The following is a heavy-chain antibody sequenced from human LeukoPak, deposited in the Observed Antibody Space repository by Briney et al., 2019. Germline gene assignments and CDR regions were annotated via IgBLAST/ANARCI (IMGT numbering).Heavy chain of an antibody. CDR1: GFTFSTYG. CDR2: ISYDGSIK. CDR3: ARSADRDGRLDY. Sequence: GGSLRLSCAASGFTFSTYGMHWIRQAPGKGLDWGTIISYDGSIKFYAESVKGRFTVSRDNSKNTLYLEMANLRGEDTAVYYCARSADRDGRLDYWGQGTLVTVSS. V-gene: IGHV3-30*03. D-gene: IGHD5-24*01. J-gene: IGHJ4*02.